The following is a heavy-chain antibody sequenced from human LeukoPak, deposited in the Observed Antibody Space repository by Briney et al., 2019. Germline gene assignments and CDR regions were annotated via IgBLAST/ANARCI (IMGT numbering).Heavy chain of an antibody. Sequence: SETPSLTCTVSGGSISSGGYYWSWIRQHPGKGLEWIGYIYYSGSTYYNPSLKSRVTISVDTSKNQFSLKLSSVTAADTAVYYCARGFSSGWYPYYYYGMDVWGQGTTVTVSS. CDR2: IYYSGST. J-gene: IGHJ6*02. V-gene: IGHV4-31*03. CDR1: GGSISSGGYY. CDR3: ARGFSSGWYPYYYYGMDV. D-gene: IGHD6-19*01.